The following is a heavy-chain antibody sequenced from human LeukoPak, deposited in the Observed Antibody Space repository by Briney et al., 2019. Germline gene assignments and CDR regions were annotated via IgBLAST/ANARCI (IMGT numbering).Heavy chain of an antibody. CDR2: INPNGGGT. D-gene: IGHD4-17*01. CDR3: AREKGDYGDGNWFDP. V-gene: IGHV1-2*02. Sequence: ASVKVSCKASGYTFTSYHMHWVRQAPGQGLEWMGWINPNGGGTNYAQRFQGRVTMTRDTSISTAYMELSRLRSDDTAVYYCAREKGDYGDGNWFDPWGQGTLVTVSS. J-gene: IGHJ5*02. CDR1: GYTFTSYH.